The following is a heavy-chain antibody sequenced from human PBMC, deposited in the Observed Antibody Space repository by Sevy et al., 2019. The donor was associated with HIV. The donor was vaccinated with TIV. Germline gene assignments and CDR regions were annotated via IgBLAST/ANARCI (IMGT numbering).Heavy chain of an antibody. CDR3: AKGYYYDRRGYYS. CDR2: ISWDGGST. J-gene: IGHJ5*01. V-gene: IGHV3-43*01. D-gene: IGHD3-22*01. Sequence: GGSLRLSCAASGFTFDDYTMHWVRQAPGKGLEWVSLISWDGGSTYYADSVKGRFTISRDNSKNSLYLQMNSLRTEETALYYCAKGYYYDRRGYYSGGKGTLDTVST. CDR1: GFTFDDYT.